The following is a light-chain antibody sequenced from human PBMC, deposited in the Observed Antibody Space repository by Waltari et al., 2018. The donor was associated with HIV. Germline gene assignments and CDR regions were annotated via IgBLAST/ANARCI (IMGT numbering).Light chain of an antibody. Sequence: EIVMTQSPATLSVSPGERATLPCRASQSVSSNLAWYQQKPGQAPKLLIYWASTRATGIPDRFSGSGSGTEFTLTISSLQSEDFAVYYCQQYNNWPETFGQGTKVEIK. V-gene: IGKV3-15*01. CDR3: QQYNNWPET. J-gene: IGKJ1*01. CDR2: WAS. CDR1: QSVSSN.